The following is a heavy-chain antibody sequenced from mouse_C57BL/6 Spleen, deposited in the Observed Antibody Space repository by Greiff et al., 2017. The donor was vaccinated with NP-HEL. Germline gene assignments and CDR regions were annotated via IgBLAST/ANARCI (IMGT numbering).Heavy chain of an antibody. CDR1: GYTFTSYW. CDR3: ARNYYGSRDVPYYFDY. D-gene: IGHD1-1*01. V-gene: IGHV1-64*01. Sequence: QVQLQQPGAELVKPGASVKLSCKASGYTFTSYWMHWVKQRPGQGLEWIGMIHPNSGSTNYNEKFKSKATLTVDKSSSTAYMQLSSLTSEDSAVYYCARNYYGSRDVPYYFDYWGQGTTLTVSS. J-gene: IGHJ2*01. CDR2: IHPNSGST.